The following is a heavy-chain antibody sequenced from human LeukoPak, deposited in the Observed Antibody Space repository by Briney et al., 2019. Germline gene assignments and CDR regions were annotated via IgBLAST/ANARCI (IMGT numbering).Heavy chain of an antibody. CDR3: AKPQEWLVLDY. J-gene: IGHJ4*02. V-gene: IGHV3-7*03. D-gene: IGHD6-19*01. Sequence: PGGSLRLSCATSGFTFSSYWMSWVRQAPEKGLEWVANIKQDGSEKYYVDSVKGRFTISRDNAKNSLYLQMNSLRAEDTAVYYCAKPQEWLVLDYWGQGTLVTVSS. CDR2: IKQDGSEK. CDR1: GFTFSSYW.